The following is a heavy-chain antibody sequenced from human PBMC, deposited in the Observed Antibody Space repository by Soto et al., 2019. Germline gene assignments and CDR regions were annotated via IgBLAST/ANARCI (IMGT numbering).Heavy chain of an antibody. Sequence: VQLLESGGGLVQPGGSLRLSFAASGFTFSSYGMHWVRQAPGKGLEWVAVISYDGSNKYYADSVKGRFTISRDNSKNTLYLQMNSLRAEDTAVYYCAKEVIGSVQNEPHSGYENWGQGTLVTVSS. D-gene: IGHD5-12*01. J-gene: IGHJ4*02. CDR2: ISYDGSNK. CDR1: GFTFSSYG. CDR3: AKEVIGSVQNEPHSGYEN. V-gene: IGHV3-30*18.